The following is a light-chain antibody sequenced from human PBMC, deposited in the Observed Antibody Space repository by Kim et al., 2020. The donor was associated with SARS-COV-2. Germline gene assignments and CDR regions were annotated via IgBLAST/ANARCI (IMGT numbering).Light chain of an antibody. Sequence: EIVLTQSPGTLSLSPGERATLSCRASQSVSNYLVWYQQKPGQAPRLLIYDASNRATGIPARFSGSGSGTDFTLTISSLEPEDFAVYYCQQRSNWPPTWTFGQGTKVDIK. CDR2: DAS. J-gene: IGKJ1*01. CDR3: QQRSNWPPTWT. CDR1: QSVSNY. V-gene: IGKV3-11*01.